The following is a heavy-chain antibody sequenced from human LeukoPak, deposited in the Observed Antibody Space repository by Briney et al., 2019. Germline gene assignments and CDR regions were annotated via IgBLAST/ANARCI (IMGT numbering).Heavy chain of an antibody. D-gene: IGHD3-16*02. CDR3: ARGPALYDYVWGSYRWPWFDP. CDR2: IYYSGST. J-gene: IGHJ5*02. CDR1: GGSISSGNYW. Sequence: PSETLSLTCTVSGGSISSGNYWWSWIRQHPGKGLEWIGYIYYSGSTLYNPSLQSRASISVDTSKNQFSLRLNSVTAADTAVYYCARGPALYDYVWGSYRWPWFDPWGQGTLVTVSS. V-gene: IGHV4-31*03.